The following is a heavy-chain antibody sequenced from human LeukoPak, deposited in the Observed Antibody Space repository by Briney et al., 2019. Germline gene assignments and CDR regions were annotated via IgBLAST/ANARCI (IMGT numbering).Heavy chain of an antibody. D-gene: IGHD5-18*01. V-gene: IGHV3-33*01. J-gene: IGHJ4*02. CDR3: ASATSSYSYGFFLDY. CDR1: GFTFSSYG. CDR2: IWYDGSNK. Sequence: GGSLRLSCAASGFTFSSYGMHWVRQAPGKGLEGGAVIWYDGSNKYYADSVKGRFTISRDNSKNTLYLQMNSLRAEDTAVYYCASATSSYSYGFFLDYWGQGTLVTVSS.